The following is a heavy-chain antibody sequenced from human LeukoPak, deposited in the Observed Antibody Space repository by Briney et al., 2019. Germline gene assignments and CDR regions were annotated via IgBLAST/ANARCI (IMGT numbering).Heavy chain of an antibody. D-gene: IGHD6-19*01. Sequence: GGSLRLSCAASGFTFSSYGMHWVRQAPGKGLEWVAFIRYDGSNKYYADSVKGRFTISRDNSKNTLYLQMNSLRAEDTAVYYCAKDSPCSSGWYGPRSSFDPWGQGTRVTVSS. V-gene: IGHV3-30*02. J-gene: IGHJ5*02. CDR2: IRYDGSNK. CDR1: GFTFSSYG. CDR3: AKDSPCSSGWYGPRSSFDP.